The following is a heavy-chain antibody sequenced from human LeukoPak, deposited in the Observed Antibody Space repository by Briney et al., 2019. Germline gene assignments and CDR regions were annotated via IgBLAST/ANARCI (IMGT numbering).Heavy chain of an antibody. CDR2: IKTVSGGGAT. CDR1: GFIFSNEW. J-gene: IGHJ6*03. V-gene: IGHV3-15*01. Sequence: GGSLRLSCAASGFIFSNEWMIWVRQAPGKGLEWVARIKTVSGGGATDYAAPVKGRFTISRDDSKNTLYLQMNSLKTEDTAVYYCTTDFWSGYAYYYYMDVWGKGTTVTVSS. CDR3: TTDFWSGYAYYYYMDV. D-gene: IGHD3-3*01.